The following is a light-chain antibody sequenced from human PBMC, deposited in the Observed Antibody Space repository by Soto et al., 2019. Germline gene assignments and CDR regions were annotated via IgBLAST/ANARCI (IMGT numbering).Light chain of an antibody. CDR1: GGNIASNY. V-gene: IGLV6-57*02. CDR3: QSFGTTHQGV. Sequence: NFMLTQPHSVSASPGKTVTISCTGSGGNIASNYVQWYQQRPGSAPTTVIFHDDQRPSGVPDRFSGSIDSSSNSASLTISGLKPEDEAESYCQSFGTTHQGVFGPGTKLTVL. J-gene: IGLJ1*01. CDR2: HDD.